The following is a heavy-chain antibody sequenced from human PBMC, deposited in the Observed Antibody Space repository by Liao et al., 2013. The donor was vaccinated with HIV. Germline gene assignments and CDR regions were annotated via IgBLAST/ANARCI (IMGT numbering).Heavy chain of an antibody. CDR2: IYFTGTT. CDR3: ARESIWVYFDY. Sequence: QVQLQESGPGLVKPSQTLSLTCTVSGDSISSGNYYWSWIRQPAGKGLEWIGRIYFTGTTNYNPSLKSRLTISLDTSKNQFSLKLSSVTAADAAIYYCARESIWVYFDYWGQGTLVTVSS. CDR1: GDSISSGNYY. J-gene: IGHJ4*02. D-gene: IGHD7-27*01. V-gene: IGHV4-61*02.